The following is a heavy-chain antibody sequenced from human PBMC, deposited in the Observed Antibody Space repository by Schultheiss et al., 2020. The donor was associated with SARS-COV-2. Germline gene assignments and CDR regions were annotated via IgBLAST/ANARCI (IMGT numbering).Heavy chain of an antibody. V-gene: IGHV4-30-4*08. CDR1: TFGDYA. CDR3: ARDLAPQEGSGSYFDP. D-gene: IGHD3-10*01. Sequence: TFGDYAMSWIRQPPGKGLEWIGYIYYSGSTYYNPSLKSRVTISVDTSKNQFSLKLSSVTAADTAVYYCARDLAPQEGSGSYFDPWGQGTLVTVSS. J-gene: IGHJ5*02. CDR2: IYYSGST.